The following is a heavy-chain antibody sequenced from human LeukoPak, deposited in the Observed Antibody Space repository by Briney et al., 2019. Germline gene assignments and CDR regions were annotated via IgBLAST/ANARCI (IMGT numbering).Heavy chain of an antibody. CDR3: ATGSTGSYNRLSY. CDR1: GASITSYSISSYY. D-gene: IGHD3-10*01. J-gene: IGHJ4*02. V-gene: IGHV4-61*01. Sequence: TSETLSLTCTVSGASITSYSISSYYWTWIRQPPGKALEWIGYVYYSGSTNYTPSLKSRVTISVDTSKNQFSLKLSSVTAADTAVYFCATGSTGSYNRLSYWGQGALVTVSS. CDR2: VYYSGST.